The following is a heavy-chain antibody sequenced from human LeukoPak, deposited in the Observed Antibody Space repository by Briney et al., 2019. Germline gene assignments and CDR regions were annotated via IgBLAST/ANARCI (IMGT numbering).Heavy chain of an antibody. V-gene: IGHV1-46*01. J-gene: IGHJ6*02. CDR2: INPSGGST. CDR3: ATVGYCSSTSCYTGSRNYYYYGMDV. D-gene: IGHD2-2*02. CDR1: GYTFTSYY. Sequence: EASVKVSCKASGYTFTSYYMHWVRQAPGQGLEWMGIINPSGGSTSYAQKFQGRVTMTEDTSTDTAYMELSSLRSEDTAVYYCATVGYCSSTSCYTGSRNYYYYGMDVWGQGTTVTVSS.